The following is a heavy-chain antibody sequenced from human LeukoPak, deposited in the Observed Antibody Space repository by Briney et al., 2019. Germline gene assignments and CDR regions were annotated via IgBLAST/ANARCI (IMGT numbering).Heavy chain of an antibody. D-gene: IGHD3-22*01. CDR3: AREDESSGYYPH. Sequence: PGGSLRLSCAASGFTFSSYEMNWVRQAPGKGLEWVSYISSSGSTIYYADSVKGRFTISRDNAKNSLYLQMNSLRAEDTAVYYCAREDESSGYYPHWGQGTLVTVSS. CDR1: GFTFSSYE. J-gene: IGHJ4*02. CDR2: ISSSGSTI. V-gene: IGHV3-48*03.